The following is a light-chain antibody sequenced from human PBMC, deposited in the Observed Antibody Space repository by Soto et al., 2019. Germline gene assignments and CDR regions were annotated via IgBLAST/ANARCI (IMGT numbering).Light chain of an antibody. CDR1: QSVSASY. Sequence: EMVLTQSPGTLSLSPGERATLSCRASQSVSASYLAWYQQKPGQAPRLLINGASSRATGIPDRFSGSGSGTDFTLTISRLEPEDFAVYYCHQYGSSSWTFGQGTKVEIK. CDR2: GAS. CDR3: HQYGSSSWT. V-gene: IGKV3-20*01. J-gene: IGKJ1*01.